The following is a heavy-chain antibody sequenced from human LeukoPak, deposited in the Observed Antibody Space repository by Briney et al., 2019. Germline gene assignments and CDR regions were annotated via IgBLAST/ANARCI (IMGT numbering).Heavy chain of an antibody. CDR2: ISSSSSYI. J-gene: IGHJ4*02. Sequence: GGSLRLSCAASGFTFSSYSMNWVRQAPGKGLEWVSSISSSSSYIYYADSVKGRFTISRDNAKNSLYLQMNSLRAEDMAVYYCALTPLRDFWSGYYIDYWGQGTLVTVSS. CDR1: GFTFSSYS. D-gene: IGHD3-3*01. CDR3: ALTPLRDFWSGYYIDY. V-gene: IGHV3-21*01.